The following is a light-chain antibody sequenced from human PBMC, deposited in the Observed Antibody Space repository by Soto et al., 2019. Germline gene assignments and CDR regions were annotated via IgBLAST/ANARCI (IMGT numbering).Light chain of an antibody. Sequence: EIVLTQSPATLSLSPGERATLSCRASQSVSSYLAWYHQRPGHAPRLLIYDASNRATGIPARFSGSGSGKDFTLTINSLEPEDVAVYYCQQRSDWKLTFGVVTKVEI. CDR1: QSVSSY. V-gene: IGKV3-11*01. CDR2: DAS. J-gene: IGKJ4*01. CDR3: QQRSDWKLT.